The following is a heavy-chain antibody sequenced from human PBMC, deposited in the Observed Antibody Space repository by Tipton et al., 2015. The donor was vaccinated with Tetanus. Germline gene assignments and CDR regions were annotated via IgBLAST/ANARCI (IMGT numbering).Heavy chain of an antibody. CDR3: ARDLAIIDPVPVGY. CDR2: ISYDGTFT. CDR1: GFTFSIYA. V-gene: IGHV3-30*15. Sequence: SLRLSCAASGFTFSIYAMHWVRQAPGKGLEWVAMISYDGTFTFYADSVKGRFTISRDNSKNTLFLHMSRLRPDDTAMYFCARDLAIIDPVPVGYWGQGTLVTVSA. J-gene: IGHJ4*02. D-gene: IGHD2/OR15-2a*01.